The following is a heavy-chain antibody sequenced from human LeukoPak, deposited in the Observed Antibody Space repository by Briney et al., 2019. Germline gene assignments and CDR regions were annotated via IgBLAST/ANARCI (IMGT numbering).Heavy chain of an antibody. CDR1: GGSISSDGYS. D-gene: IGHD3-22*01. CDR2: TYHSGST. Sequence: SETLSLTCAVSGGSISSDGYSWSWIRQSPGKGLEWIGYTYHSGSTYYNPSLKGRVSISVDRSKSQFSLKLSSVTAADTAVCYCARSHYDSSGSPIFGLGVDYWGQGTLVTVSS. V-gene: IGHV4-30-2*06. J-gene: IGHJ4*02. CDR3: ARSHYDSSGSPIFGLGVDY.